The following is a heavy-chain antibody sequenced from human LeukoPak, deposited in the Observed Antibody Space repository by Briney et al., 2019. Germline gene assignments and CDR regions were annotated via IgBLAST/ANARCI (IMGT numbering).Heavy chain of an antibody. CDR3: ARRSIAAAGFDY. Sequence: GGSLRLSCAASGFTFSSYSMNWVRQAPGKGLEWVSSISSSSSYIYYADSVKGRFTISRDNAKNSLYLQMNSLRAEDTAVYYCARRSIAAAGFDYWGQGTLVTVSS. D-gene: IGHD6-13*01. CDR1: GFTFSSYS. J-gene: IGHJ4*02. CDR2: ISSSSSYI. V-gene: IGHV3-21*01.